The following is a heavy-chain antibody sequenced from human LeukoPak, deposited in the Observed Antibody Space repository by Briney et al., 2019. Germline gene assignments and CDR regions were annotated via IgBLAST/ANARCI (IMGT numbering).Heavy chain of an antibody. CDR1: GFTFSSYA. CDR3: AKAGPPIGY. V-gene: IGHV3-23*01. Sequence: GGSLRLSCATTGFTFSSYATSWVRQAPGKGLEWVSTISDSGGSTYYADSVKGRFTISRDNSKSTLYLQMNSLRAEDTAVYYCAKAGPPIGYWGQGTLVTVSS. J-gene: IGHJ4*02. CDR2: ISDSGGST.